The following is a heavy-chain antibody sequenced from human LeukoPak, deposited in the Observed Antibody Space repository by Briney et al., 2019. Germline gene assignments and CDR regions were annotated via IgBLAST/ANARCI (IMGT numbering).Heavy chain of an antibody. CDR1: GGSVASTNW. J-gene: IGHJ4*02. D-gene: IGHD3-3*01. CDR2: VHLDGTT. Sequence: SETLSLICGVCGGSVASTNWWSWVRQPPGKGLEWIGEVHLDGTTNYNPSLKRRLTMSVDLPENHISLTLTSVTAADAAVYYCAREGGFYRPLDYSGQGTLVTVSS. CDR3: AREGGFYRPLDY. V-gene: IGHV4-4*02.